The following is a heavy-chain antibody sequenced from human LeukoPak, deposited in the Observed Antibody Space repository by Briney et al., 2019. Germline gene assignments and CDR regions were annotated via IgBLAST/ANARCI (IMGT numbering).Heavy chain of an antibody. Sequence: PGGSLRLAFATYALTFISYPMSSGRQAPGKGLEWVSAISESGGSIYYADPVKGRFTISRDNYKNTLYLQMNSLRAEDTAGYYCARRSEFGVMYYMDVWGKGTTVTVSS. CDR3: ARRSEFGVMYYMDV. D-gene: IGHD3-16*01. V-gene: IGHV3-23*01. CDR2: ISESGGSI. CDR1: ALTFISYP. J-gene: IGHJ6*03.